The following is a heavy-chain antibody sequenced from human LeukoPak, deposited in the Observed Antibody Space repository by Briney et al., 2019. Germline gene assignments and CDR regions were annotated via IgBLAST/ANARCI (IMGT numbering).Heavy chain of an antibody. J-gene: IGHJ6*02. Sequence: GASVKVSCKASGYTFTSYAMNWVRQAPGQGLEWMGWINTNTGNPTYAQGFTGRLVFSLDTSVSTAYLQISSLKAEDTAVYYCARVSYDILTGYLSPYDYYYGMDVWGQGTTVTVSS. CDR2: INTNTGNP. CDR3: ARVSYDILTGYLSPYDYYYGMDV. V-gene: IGHV7-4-1*02. CDR1: GYTFTSYA. D-gene: IGHD3-9*01.